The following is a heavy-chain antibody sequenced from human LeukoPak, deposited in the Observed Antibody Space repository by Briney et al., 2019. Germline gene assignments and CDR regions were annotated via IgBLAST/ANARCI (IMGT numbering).Heavy chain of an antibody. CDR3: ASPVYYYDSSGYQYYYYYGMDV. CDR2: IIPIFGTA. V-gene: IGHV1-69*13. J-gene: IGHJ6*02. Sequence: SVKVSCKASGGTFSSYAISWVRQAPGQGLEWMGGIIPIFGTANYAQKFQGRVTITADGSTSTAYMELSSPRSEDTAVYYCASPVYYYDSSGYQYYYYYGMDVWGQGTTVTVSS. D-gene: IGHD3-22*01. CDR1: GGTFSSYA.